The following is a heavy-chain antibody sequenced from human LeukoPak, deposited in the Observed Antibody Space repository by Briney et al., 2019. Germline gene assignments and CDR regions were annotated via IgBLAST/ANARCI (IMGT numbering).Heavy chain of an antibody. Sequence: ASVKVSCKASGYTFTNYYMHWVRQAPGQGLEWMGIINPSGGSTNYAQKFQGRVTMTRDTSTSTVYMELSSLRSEDTAVYYCARSYYYDSSGYYPPSFDYWGQGTLVTVSS. D-gene: IGHD3-22*01. CDR3: ARSYYYDSSGYYPPSFDY. CDR1: GYTFTNYY. CDR2: INPSGGST. V-gene: IGHV1-46*01. J-gene: IGHJ4*02.